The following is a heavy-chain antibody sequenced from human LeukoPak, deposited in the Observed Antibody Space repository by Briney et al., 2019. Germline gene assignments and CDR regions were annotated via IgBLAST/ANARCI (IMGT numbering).Heavy chain of an antibody. CDR2: INPNSGGT. V-gene: IGHV1-2*02. Sequence: ASVKVSCKASGYTFTGYYMHWVRQAPGQGLEWMGWINPNSGGTNYAQKFQGRVTMTRATSISTAYMELSRLRSDDTAVYYCAREVVITNWFDPWGQGTLVTVSS. J-gene: IGHJ5*02. CDR1: GYTFTGYY. CDR3: AREVVITNWFDP. D-gene: IGHD3-22*01.